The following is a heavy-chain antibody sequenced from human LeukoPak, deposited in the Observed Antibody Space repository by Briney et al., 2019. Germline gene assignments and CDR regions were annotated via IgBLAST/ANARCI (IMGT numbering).Heavy chain of an antibody. CDR2: ISYDGSNK. J-gene: IGHJ6*02. CDR1: GFTFSSYG. V-gene: IGHV3-30*18. CDR3: AKETALP. Sequence: PGGSLRLSCAASGFTFSSYGMHWVRQAPGKGLEWVAVISYDGSNKYYADSVKGRFTISRDNSKNTLYLQMNSLRAEDTAVYYCAKETALPWGQGTTVTVPS.